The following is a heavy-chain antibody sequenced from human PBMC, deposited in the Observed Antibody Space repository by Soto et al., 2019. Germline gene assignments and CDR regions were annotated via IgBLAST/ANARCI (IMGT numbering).Heavy chain of an antibody. D-gene: IGHD3-9*01. V-gene: IGHV4-39*01. CDR3: ARHYHQLRYSEWTTTTIYCRGMDV. CDR1: GGSISSSSYH. Sequence: QLQLQESGPGLVKPSETLSLTCTVSGGSISSSSYHWGWIRPPPGKGLEWIGSIYYSGSTYYNPSLKSRVTISVDTSKNQFSLKLSSVTAADTAVYYCARHYHQLRYSEWTTTTIYCRGMDVWGQGTTDTVYS. J-gene: IGHJ6*02. CDR2: IYYSGST.